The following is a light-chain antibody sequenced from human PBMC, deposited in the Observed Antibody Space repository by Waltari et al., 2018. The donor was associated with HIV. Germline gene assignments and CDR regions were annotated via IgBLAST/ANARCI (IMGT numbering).Light chain of an antibody. CDR1: SGRNSYA. J-gene: IGLJ3*02. CDR2: LNSDGSH. Sequence: LVVTQSPSASASLGASVTLTCTLSSGRNSYAIPWHPQQPEKGPRYLMRLNSDGSHTKGAGIPDRFSGSSSGAERYLTISSLQSEDEADYYCQTWGPGIEVFGGGTKLTVL. V-gene: IGLV4-69*02. CDR3: QTWGPGIEV.